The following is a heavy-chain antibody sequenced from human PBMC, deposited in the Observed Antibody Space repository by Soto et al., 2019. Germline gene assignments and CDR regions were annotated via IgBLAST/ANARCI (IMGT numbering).Heavy chain of an antibody. Sequence: ASVKVSCKASGYTFTTYAMHWVRQAPGQRLEWMGWINGGNGNTKYSQKFQGRVIITRDTSASTAYMELSSLRSEDTAVYYCARGGASGCGCYLDYWGQGNLVTVS. CDR3: ARGGASGCGCYLDY. D-gene: IGHD2-15*01. CDR2: INGGNGNT. CDR1: GYTFTTYA. J-gene: IGHJ4*01. V-gene: IGHV1-3*01.